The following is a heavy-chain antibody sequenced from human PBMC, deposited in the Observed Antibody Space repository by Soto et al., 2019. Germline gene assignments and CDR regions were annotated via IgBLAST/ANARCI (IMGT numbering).Heavy chain of an antibody. CDR2: IYATGSP. CDR3: ARSGWTFNFDY. V-gene: IGHV4-4*07. Sequence: QVQLQESGPGLVKPSETLSLTCTVSGGSMHTYYRTWIRQPAGKGLEWVGRIYATGSPNYNPSLKSRVTMSVDTSKNQFSLKLSSVTAADTAVYYCARSGWTFNFDYWGQGTLVTVSS. D-gene: IGHD3-3*01. CDR1: GGSMHTYY. J-gene: IGHJ4*02.